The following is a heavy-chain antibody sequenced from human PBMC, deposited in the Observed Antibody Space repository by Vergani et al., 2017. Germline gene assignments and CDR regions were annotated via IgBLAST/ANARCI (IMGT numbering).Heavy chain of an antibody. CDR3: ARVNVDTAMVDFYYFDY. D-gene: IGHD5-18*01. Sequence: QVQLQESGPGLVKPSETLSLTCTVSGGSISSYYWSWIRQPPGKGLEWIGYIYYSGSTNYNPSLKSRVTILVDTSKNQFSLTLNSVTAADTAVYYCARVNVDTAMVDFYYFDYWGQGTLVTVSS. CDR1: GGSISSYY. V-gene: IGHV4-59*01. CDR2: IYYSGST. J-gene: IGHJ4*02.